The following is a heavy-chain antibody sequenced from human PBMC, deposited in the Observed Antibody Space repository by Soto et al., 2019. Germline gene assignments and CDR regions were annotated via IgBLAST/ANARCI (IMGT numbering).Heavy chain of an antibody. CDR1: GYSFTSYW. Sequence: GESLKISCKGSGYSFTSYWIGWVRQMPGKGLEWMGIIYPGDSDTRYSPSFQGQVTISADKSISTAYLQWSSLKASDTAMYYCARHSDYYYGGSASIDYWGQGTLVTVSS. CDR3: ARHSDYYYGGSASIDY. D-gene: IGHD3-22*01. J-gene: IGHJ4*02. CDR2: IYPGDSDT. V-gene: IGHV5-51*01.